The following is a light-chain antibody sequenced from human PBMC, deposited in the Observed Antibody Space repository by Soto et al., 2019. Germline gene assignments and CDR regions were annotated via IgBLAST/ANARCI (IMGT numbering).Light chain of an antibody. CDR3: QQRNMWTIT. J-gene: IGKJ5*01. V-gene: IGKV3-11*01. Sequence: EVVLTQSPVTLSLSPGERATLSCRASQSFRGLLAWYQQKPGHAPRLLIYDAYNRATGIPPRFSGSGSGTYFTLTISSLEPEDSAVYYCQQRNMWTITFGQGTRLEIK. CDR2: DAY. CDR1: QSFRGL.